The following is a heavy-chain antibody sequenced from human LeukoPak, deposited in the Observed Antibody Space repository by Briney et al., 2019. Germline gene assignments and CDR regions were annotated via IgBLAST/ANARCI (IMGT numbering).Heavy chain of an antibody. Sequence: PSETLSLTCTVSGASISSSNYYWGWIRQPPGKGLEWIGSIYYSGNTYYNPSLKSRVTISVDTSKNQFSLKLSSVTAADTAVYYCARDETPGISEANWFDPWGQGTLITVSS. J-gene: IGHJ5*02. D-gene: IGHD4-23*01. CDR1: GASISSSNYY. V-gene: IGHV4-39*07. CDR2: IYYSGNT. CDR3: ARDETPGISEANWFDP.